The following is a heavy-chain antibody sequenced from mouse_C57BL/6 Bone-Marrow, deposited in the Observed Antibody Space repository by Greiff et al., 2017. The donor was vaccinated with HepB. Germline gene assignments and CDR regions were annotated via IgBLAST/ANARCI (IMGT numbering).Heavy chain of an antibody. CDR2: IRSKSTYYTT. V-gene: IGHV10-3*01. J-gene: IGHJ4*01. Sequence: DVKLQESGGGLVQAKGSLKLSCAASGFTFNTYAMHWVCQAPGKGLEWVARIRSKSTYYTTYYADSVKDRFTISRDDSQSMLYLQMNNLKTEDTAMYYCGREVYDYDGGGYAMDYWGQGTSVTVSS. CDR1: GFTFNTYA. CDR3: GREVYDYDGGGYAMDY. D-gene: IGHD2-4*01.